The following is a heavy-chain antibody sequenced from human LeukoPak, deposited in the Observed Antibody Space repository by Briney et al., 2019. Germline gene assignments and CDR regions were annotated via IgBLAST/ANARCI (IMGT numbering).Heavy chain of an antibody. D-gene: IGHD2-15*01. CDR3: ANIVVVVGVILGYLDH. CDR1: GGSFSGYY. J-gene: IGHJ4*02. Sequence: PSETLSLTCAVYGGSFSGYYWSWIRQPPGKGLEWIGTIYYSGSSYHNPSLKSRVTISVDTSKNQFSLKLSSVTAADTAVYYCANIVVVVGVILGYLDHWGQGTLVTVSS. V-gene: IGHV4-34*01. CDR2: IYYSGSS.